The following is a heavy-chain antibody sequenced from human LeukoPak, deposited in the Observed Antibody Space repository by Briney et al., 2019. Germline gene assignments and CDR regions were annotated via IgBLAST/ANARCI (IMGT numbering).Heavy chain of an antibody. CDR3: FRYEETSGRFGDS. Sequence: GGSLRLSCAASGFTFYDSAIHWLRQAPGKGLEWLGRIKSKLFNSETAYVESVKGRFTIYKDDSKNMAFLAMNNLKTADTALYYCFRYEETSGRFGDSWGQGALVTVSS. V-gene: IGHV3-73*01. CDR1: GFTFYDSA. J-gene: IGHJ4*02. D-gene: IGHD3-16*01. CDR2: IKSKLFNSET.